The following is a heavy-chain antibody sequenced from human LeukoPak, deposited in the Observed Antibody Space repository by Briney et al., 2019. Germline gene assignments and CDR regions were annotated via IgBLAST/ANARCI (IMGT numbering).Heavy chain of an antibody. Sequence: ASVKVSCKASGYTFTKSYIHWVRQAPGQRLEWMGLINPGGDNTKYAQNFQGRVTMTSDTSARTVYMELSSLRSEDTAIYYCARIRDGYNDAYDIWGQGTVVTVPS. CDR3: ARIRDGYNDAYDI. CDR1: GYTFTKSY. J-gene: IGHJ3*02. D-gene: IGHD5-24*01. V-gene: IGHV1-46*01. CDR2: INPGGDNT.